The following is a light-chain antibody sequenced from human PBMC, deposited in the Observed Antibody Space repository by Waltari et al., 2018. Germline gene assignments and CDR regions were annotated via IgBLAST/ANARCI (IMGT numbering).Light chain of an antibody. CDR2: DAS. Sequence: EVVMTQSPATLSVSPGERATLSCRASQSVSSNLAWYQQKPGQAPRLLIYDASTRATGIPARFSDNGAGTEFTLTISSLQSEDFALYYCQQYDNWPPVTFGGGTRVAIK. CDR1: QSVSSN. J-gene: IGKJ4*01. CDR3: QQYDNWPPVT. V-gene: IGKV3-15*01.